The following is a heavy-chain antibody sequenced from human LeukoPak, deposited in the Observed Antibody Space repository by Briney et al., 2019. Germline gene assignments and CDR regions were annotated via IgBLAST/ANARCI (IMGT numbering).Heavy chain of an antibody. CDR3: ARGTMTTVTYYFDY. CDR1: GGSFSGYY. J-gene: IGHJ4*02. D-gene: IGHD4-17*01. Sequence: SETLSLTCAVYGGSFSGYYWSWIRQPPGKGLEWIGEINHSGSTNYNPSLKSRVTISVDTSKNQFSLKLSSVTAADTAVYYCARGTMTTVTYYFDYWGQGTLVTVSS. CDR2: INHSGST. V-gene: IGHV4-34*01.